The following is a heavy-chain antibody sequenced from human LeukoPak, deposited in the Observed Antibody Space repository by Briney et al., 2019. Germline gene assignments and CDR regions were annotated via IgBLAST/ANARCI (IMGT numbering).Heavy chain of an antibody. V-gene: IGHV3-21*01. Sequence: GGSLRLSCAASGVTVSNAWMNWVRQAPGKGLEWVSSISSSSSYIYYADSVKGRFTISRDNAKNSLYLQMNSLRAEDTAVYYCARDQGNLIAAAGGGADYWGQGTLVTVSS. D-gene: IGHD6-13*01. CDR2: ISSSSSYI. CDR1: GVTVSNAW. J-gene: IGHJ4*02. CDR3: ARDQGNLIAAAGGGADY.